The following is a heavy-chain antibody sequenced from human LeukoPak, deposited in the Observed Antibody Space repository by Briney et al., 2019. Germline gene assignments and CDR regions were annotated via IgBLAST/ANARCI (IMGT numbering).Heavy chain of an antibody. J-gene: IGHJ6*03. V-gene: IGHV4-4*07. CDR3: AREASDDYVWGSYRQQDYYYYMDV. CDR2: IYTSGST. CDR1: GGSISSYY. Sequence: SSETLSLTCTVSGGSISSYYWSWIRQPAGKGLEWIGRIYTSGSTNHNPSLKSRVTMSVDTSKNQFSLKLSSVTAADTAVYYCAREASDDYVWGSYRQQDYYYYMDVWGKGTTVTISS. D-gene: IGHD3-16*02.